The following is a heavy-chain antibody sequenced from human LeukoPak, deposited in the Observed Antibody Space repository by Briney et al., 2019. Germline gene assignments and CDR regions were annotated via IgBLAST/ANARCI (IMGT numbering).Heavy chain of an antibody. Sequence: SETLSLTCTVSGGSISSYYWSWNRQPPGEGLEWIGYIYYRGNTNYNPSLKSRVTILVDTSKNQFSLKLSSVTAADTAVYYCARDRSNYDGHGYDYWGQGTLVTVSS. CDR1: GGSISSYY. CDR3: ARDRSNYDGHGYDY. CDR2: IYYRGNT. J-gene: IGHJ4*02. V-gene: IGHV4-59*12. D-gene: IGHD4-11*01.